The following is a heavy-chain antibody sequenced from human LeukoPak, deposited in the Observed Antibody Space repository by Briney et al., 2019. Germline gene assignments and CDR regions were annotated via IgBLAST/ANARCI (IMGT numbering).Heavy chain of an antibody. D-gene: IGHD3-22*01. CDR3: ARSPRDSRDWTGTLDY. CDR2: ISYSGSVQ. V-gene: IGHV3-30*03. J-gene: IGHJ4*02. Sequence: GGSLRLSCAASGFTFNNFGMHWVRQAPGKGLECVSVISYSGSVQFYADSVKGRFTISRDDSKNTVHMQMNRLRVEDTAVYYCARSPRDSRDWTGTLDYWGQGALVTVSS. CDR1: GFTFNNFG.